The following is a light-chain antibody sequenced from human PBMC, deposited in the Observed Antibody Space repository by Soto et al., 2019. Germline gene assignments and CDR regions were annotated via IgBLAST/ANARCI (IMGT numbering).Light chain of an antibody. J-gene: IGKJ2*01. CDR1: QSVSSN. CDR3: QQYTNGPPYP. V-gene: IGKV3-15*01. Sequence: EIVMTQSTATLSVSLGERATLSCRASQSVSSNLAWYEQKPGQAPRLLIYDTSSRSTGISARFSGSGSGTEFTLIISSLQSKDFAVYYGQQYTNGPPYPFGQGNKLEIK. CDR2: DTS.